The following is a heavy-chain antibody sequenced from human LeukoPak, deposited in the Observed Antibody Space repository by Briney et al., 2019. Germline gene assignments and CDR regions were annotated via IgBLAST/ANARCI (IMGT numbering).Heavy chain of an antibody. Sequence: GGSLGLSCAASGFTFSSYSMNWVRQAPGKGLEWVSSISSSSSYIYYADSVKGRFTISRDNAKNSLYLQMNSLRAEDTAVYYCARDFSEDYYDSSGYYLGYWGQGTLVTVSS. CDR3: ARDFSEDYYDSSGYYLGY. D-gene: IGHD3-22*01. J-gene: IGHJ4*02. V-gene: IGHV3-21*01. CDR1: GFTFSSYS. CDR2: ISSSSSYI.